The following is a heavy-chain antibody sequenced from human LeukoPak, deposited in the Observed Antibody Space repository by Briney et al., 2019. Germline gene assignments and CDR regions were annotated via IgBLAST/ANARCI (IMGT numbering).Heavy chain of an antibody. CDR1: GYTFTSYG. J-gene: IGHJ6*03. Sequence: ASVKVSCKASGYTFTSYGISWVRQAPGQGLEWMGWISAYNGNTNYAQKLPGRVTMTTDTSTSTAYMELRSLRSDDTAVYYCARDSIGGSYLNYYYYYMDVWGKGTTVTVSS. V-gene: IGHV1-18*01. CDR2: ISAYNGNT. CDR3: ARDSIGGSYLNYYYYYMDV. D-gene: IGHD1-26*01.